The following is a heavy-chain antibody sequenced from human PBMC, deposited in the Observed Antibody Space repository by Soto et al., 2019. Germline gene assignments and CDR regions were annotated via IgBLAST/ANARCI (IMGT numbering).Heavy chain of an antibody. V-gene: IGHV3-21*01. CDR2: ISSSSSYI. CDR1: GFTFSSYS. CDR3: ARDETQSYDFWSGPAPPPNLFDI. D-gene: IGHD3-3*01. Sequence: GGSLRLSCAASGFTFSSYSMNWVRQAPGKGLEWVSSISSSSSYIYYADSVKGRFTISRDNAKNSLYLQMNSLRAEDTAVYYCARDETQSYDFWSGPAPPPNLFDIWGQGTMVTVSS. J-gene: IGHJ3*02.